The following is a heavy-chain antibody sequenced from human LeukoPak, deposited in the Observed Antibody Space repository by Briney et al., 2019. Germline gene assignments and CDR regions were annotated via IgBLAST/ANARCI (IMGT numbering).Heavy chain of an antibody. CDR2: IYYSGST. Sequence: SETLSLTCSVSGGPISSSSYYWGWIRQPPGKGLEWIGYIYYSGSTYYNPSLKSRVTISVDRSKNQFSLKLSSVTAADTAVYYCARTPRYCSSTSCQEYFQHWGQGTLVTVSS. V-gene: IGHV4-39*07. CDR3: ARTPRYCSSTSCQEYFQH. D-gene: IGHD2-2*01. CDR1: GGPISSSSYY. J-gene: IGHJ1*01.